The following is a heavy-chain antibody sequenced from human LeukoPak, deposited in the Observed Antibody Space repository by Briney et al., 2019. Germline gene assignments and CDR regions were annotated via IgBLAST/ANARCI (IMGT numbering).Heavy chain of an antibody. CDR3: ARGSYYYDSSGYYPGY. Sequence: GGSPRLSCAASGFTFSSYSMNWVRQAPGKGLEWVSSISSSSSYIYYADSVKGRFTISRDNAKNSLYLQMNSLRAEDTAVYYCARGSYYYDSSGYYPGYWGQGTLVTVSS. CDR1: GFTFSSYS. CDR2: ISSSSSYI. J-gene: IGHJ4*02. D-gene: IGHD3-22*01. V-gene: IGHV3-21*01.